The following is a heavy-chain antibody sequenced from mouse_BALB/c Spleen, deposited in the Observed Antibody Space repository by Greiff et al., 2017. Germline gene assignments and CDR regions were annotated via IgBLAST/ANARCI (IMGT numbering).Heavy chain of an antibody. CDR3: KGYGYLYAMDY. J-gene: IGHJ4*01. CDR1: GFNFKDYY. V-gene: IGHV14-4*02. Sequence: EVQLQQSGAELVRPGASVKLSCTASGFNFKDYYMHWVKQRPEQGLEWIGWIDPENGDTEYAPKFQGKATMTADTSSNTAYLQLSSLTSEDTAVYYGKGYGYLYAMDYWGQGTSVTVSS. CDR2: IDPENGDT. D-gene: IGHD2-2*01.